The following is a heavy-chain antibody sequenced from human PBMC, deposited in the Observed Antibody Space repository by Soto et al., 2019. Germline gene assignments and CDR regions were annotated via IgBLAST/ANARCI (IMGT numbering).Heavy chain of an antibody. Sequence: QITLKESGPTLAKPTQTLTLTCTFSGFSLTTVGMGVGWIRQPPGKALDWLGIIYWDDDKRYSPSLNGRVTFIKDTSKNQVVLTMINMDPVDTATYYCAHRNSRMFAFDIWGQGTLVTVSS. CDR2: IYWDDDK. J-gene: IGHJ3*02. CDR1: GFSLTTVGMG. D-gene: IGHD3-10*02. CDR3: AHRNSRMFAFDI. V-gene: IGHV2-5*02.